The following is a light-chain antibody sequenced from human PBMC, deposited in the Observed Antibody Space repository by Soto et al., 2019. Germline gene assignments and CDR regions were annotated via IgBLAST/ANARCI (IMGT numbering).Light chain of an antibody. CDR1: QSFRGL. CDR3: QQRHMWPIA. J-gene: IGKJ5*01. CDR2: DPY. V-gene: IGKV3-11*01. Sequence: EVVLTQSPVTLSLSPGERATLSCRASQSFRGLLAWYQQKPGQAPRLLIYDPYNRATGIPPRFSGSGSGTDFTLTISRLEPEDSAVYYCQQRHMWPIAFGQGTRLEIK.